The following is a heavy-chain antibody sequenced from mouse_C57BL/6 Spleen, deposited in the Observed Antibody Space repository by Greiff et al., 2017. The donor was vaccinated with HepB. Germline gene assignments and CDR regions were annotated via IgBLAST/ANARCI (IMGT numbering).Heavy chain of an antibody. V-gene: IGHV1-82*01. Sequence: QVQLQQSGPELVKPGASVKISCKASGYAFSSSWMNWVKQRPGKGLEWIGRIYPGDGDTNYNGKFKGTATLTADKSSSTAYMQLSSLTSEDSAVYFCALYYYGSSYYFDYWGQGTTLTVSS. CDR1: GYAFSSSW. CDR2: IYPGDGDT. CDR3: ALYYYGSSYYFDY. J-gene: IGHJ2*01. D-gene: IGHD1-1*01.